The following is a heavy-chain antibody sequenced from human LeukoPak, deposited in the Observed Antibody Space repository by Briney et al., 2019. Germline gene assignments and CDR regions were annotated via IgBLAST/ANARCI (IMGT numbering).Heavy chain of an antibody. D-gene: IGHD6-6*01. J-gene: IGHJ6*02. CDR1: GFTFGWYW. CDR2: IKMDGSEN. CDR3: ARDLAGWARPRGMDV. Sequence: GALRLSCVGSGFTFGWYWMSWVRQAPGKGLEWVANIKMDGSENYYLDSVKGRFTISRDNARHSVYLQMSSLRAEDTAVYYCARDLAGWARPRGMDVWGQGTTVTVSS. V-gene: IGHV3-7*01.